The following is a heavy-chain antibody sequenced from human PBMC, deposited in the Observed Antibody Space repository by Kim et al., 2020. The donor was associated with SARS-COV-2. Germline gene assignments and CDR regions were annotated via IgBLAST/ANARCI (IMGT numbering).Heavy chain of an antibody. Sequence: SETLSLTCTVSGGSISSGGYYWSWIRQHPGKGLEWIGYIYYSGSTYYNPSLKSRVTISVDTSKNQFSLKLSSVTAADTAVYYCARESLTEPWVGSPSVLDYWGQGTLVTVSS. CDR3: ARESLTEPWVGSPSVLDY. D-gene: IGHD1-1*01. CDR2: IYYSGST. V-gene: IGHV4-31*03. J-gene: IGHJ4*02. CDR1: GGSISSGGYY.